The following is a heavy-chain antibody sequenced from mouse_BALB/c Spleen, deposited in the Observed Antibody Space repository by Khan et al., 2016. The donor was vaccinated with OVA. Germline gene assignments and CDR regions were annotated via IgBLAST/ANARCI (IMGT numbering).Heavy chain of an antibody. CDR1: GYNFTNYW. CDR3: SREVRLHYYAMDY. CDR2: SYPSDSYT. V-gene: IGHV1S126*01. Sequence: QVQLQQPGTELVRPGASMKLSCKASGYNFTNYWTNWVKQRHGQGLEWIGNSYPSDSYTNYNQKFKDKATLTVDESSSTAYMQLSRPTSEDSAVYYCSREVRLHYYAMDYWGQGTSVTVSS. D-gene: IGHD2-14*01. J-gene: IGHJ4*01.